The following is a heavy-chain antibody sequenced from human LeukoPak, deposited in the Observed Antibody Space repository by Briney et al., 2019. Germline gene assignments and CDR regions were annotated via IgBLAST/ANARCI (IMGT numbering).Heavy chain of an antibody. CDR1: GFTFSSYA. J-gene: IGHJ4*02. D-gene: IGHD4-17*01. V-gene: IGHV3-23*01. Sequence: GGSLRLSCAASGFTFSSYAMSWVRQAPGKGLEWVSAISGSGGSTYYADSVKGRFTISRDNSKNTLYLQMNSLRAEDTAVYYCAKDSDYGESFWFGSPAWGQGTLVTVSS. CDR2: ISGSGGST. CDR3: AKDSDYGESFWFGSPA.